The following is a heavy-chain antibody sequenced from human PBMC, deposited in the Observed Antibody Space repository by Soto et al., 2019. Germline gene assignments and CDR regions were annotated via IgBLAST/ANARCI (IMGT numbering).Heavy chain of an antibody. V-gene: IGHV4-31*03. CDR2: IYYNGST. CDR1: GASISSGGYS. CDR3: ARAPLN. J-gene: IGHJ4*02. Sequence: SETLSLTCTVSGASISSGGYSWTWIRQHPGKGLEWIGYIYYNGSTDSNPSLKSRVTISVDTSKNQFSLKLNSVTAADTAVYYCARAPLNWGQGTLVTVSS.